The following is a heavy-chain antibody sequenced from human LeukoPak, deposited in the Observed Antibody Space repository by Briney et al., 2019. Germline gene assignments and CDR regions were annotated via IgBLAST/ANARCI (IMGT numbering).Heavy chain of an antibody. CDR1: GFTFSHYA. J-gene: IGHJ2*01. D-gene: IGHD4-17*01. V-gene: IGHV3-30-3*01. CDR3: ARDDDYGDSYWYFDL. Sequence: PGGSLRLSCAASGFTFSHYAMHWVRQAPGKGLEWVAVISYDGSNKYYADSVKGRFTISRDNSKNTLYLQMNSLRAEDTAVYYCARDDDYGDSYWYFDLWGRGTLVTVSS. CDR2: ISYDGSNK.